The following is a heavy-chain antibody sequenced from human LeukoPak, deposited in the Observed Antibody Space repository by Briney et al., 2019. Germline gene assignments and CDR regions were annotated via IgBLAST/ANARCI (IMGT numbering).Heavy chain of an antibody. J-gene: IGHJ3*02. D-gene: IGHD3-22*01. CDR2: ISGSGGSY. CDR1: GFTFSSNA. V-gene: IGHV3-23*01. Sequence: GGSLRLSCAASGFTFSSNAMSWVRQAPGKGLEWVSVISGSGGSYYYADSVKGRFTISRDKSKNQLYLQMNSLRAEDTAVYYCAKDRRRFKAFTMIVVVNDAFDIWGQGTMVTVSS. CDR3: AKDRRRFKAFTMIVVVNDAFDI.